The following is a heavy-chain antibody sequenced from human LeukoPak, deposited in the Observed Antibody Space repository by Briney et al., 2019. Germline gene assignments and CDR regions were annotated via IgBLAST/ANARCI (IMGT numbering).Heavy chain of an antibody. CDR3: ARGRLLSASSSWYFMTYYYYGMDV. CDR2: VNPNSGNT. CDR1: GYTFTSYD. D-gene: IGHD6-13*01. J-gene: IGHJ6*02. Sequence: ASVKVSCKASGYTFTSYDINWVRQATGQGLEWMGWVNPNSGNTGYAQKFQGRVTMTRNTSISTAYMELSSLRSEDTAVYYCARGRLLSASSSWYFMTYYYYGMDVWGQGTTVTVSS. V-gene: IGHV1-8*01.